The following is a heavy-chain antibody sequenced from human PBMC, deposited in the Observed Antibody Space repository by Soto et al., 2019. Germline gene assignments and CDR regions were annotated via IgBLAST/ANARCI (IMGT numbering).Heavy chain of an antibody. CDR2: IWYDGSNK. CDR1: GFTFSSYG. D-gene: IGHD4-4*01. Sequence: PGGSLRLSCAASGFTFSSYGMHWVRQAPGKGLEWVAVIWYDGSNKYYADSVKGRFTISRDNSKNTLYLQMNSLRAEDTAVYYCARAAKGRNYHYYYYGMDVWGQGTTVTVSS. V-gene: IGHV3-33*01. CDR3: ARAAKGRNYHYYYYGMDV. J-gene: IGHJ6*02.